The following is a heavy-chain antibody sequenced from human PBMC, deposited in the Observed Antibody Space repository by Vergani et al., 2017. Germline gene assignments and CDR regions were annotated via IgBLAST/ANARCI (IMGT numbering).Heavy chain of an antibody. J-gene: IGHJ3*02. Sequence: EVQLVESGGGLVQPGGSLRLSCAASGFTVSSTYMSWVRQAPGKGLEWVSVIYSGGSTYYADSVKGRFTISSDNSKNTLYLQMNSLRAGDTAVYYCAIESIAAVDAFYIWGQGTMVTVSS. V-gene: IGHV3-66*02. D-gene: IGHD6-13*01. CDR2: IYSGGST. CDR1: GFTVSSTY. CDR3: AIESIAAVDAFYI.